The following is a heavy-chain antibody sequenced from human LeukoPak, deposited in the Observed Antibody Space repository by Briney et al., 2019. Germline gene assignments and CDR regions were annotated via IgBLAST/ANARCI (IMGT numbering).Heavy chain of an antibody. J-gene: IGHJ4*02. CDR2: INAGNGNT. V-gene: IGHV1-3*01. CDR3: ARSGSTITWYYFDY. CDR1: GYTFTRDT. D-gene: IGHD2-2*01. Sequence: ASVKVSCKASGYTFTRDTVHWVRQAPGQRPEWMGWINAGNGNTKYSQKFQDRITITSGTSASTAYMELSSLRSEDTAVYYCARSGSTITWYYFDYWGQGTLVTVSS.